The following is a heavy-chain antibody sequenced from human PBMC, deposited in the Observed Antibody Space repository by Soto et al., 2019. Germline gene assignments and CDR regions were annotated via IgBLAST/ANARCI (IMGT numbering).Heavy chain of an antibody. CDR2: INHSGST. V-gene: IGHV4-34*01. Sequence: PSETLSLTCAVYGGSFSGYYWSWIRQPPGKGLEWIGEINHSGSTNYNPSLKSRVTISVDTSKNQFSLKLSSVTAADTAVYYCARKTYGDYVGYFDPWGQGTMVTVSS. CDR3: ARKTYGDYVGYFDP. D-gene: IGHD4-17*01. J-gene: IGHJ5*02. CDR1: GGSFSGYY.